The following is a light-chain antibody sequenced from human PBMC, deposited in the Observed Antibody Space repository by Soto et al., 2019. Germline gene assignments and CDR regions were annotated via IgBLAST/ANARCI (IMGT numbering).Light chain of an antibody. J-gene: IGKJ1*01. V-gene: IGKV1-5*03. Sequence: DIQMTQSPSTLSASVGDRVTITCRASQNINTWLAWYQQKPGKAPNLLIYKASTLEGGVPSRFSGSGSGTEVTLTISSLQPDDFATYYCQHYNSFPWTFGQGTKV. CDR2: KAS. CDR1: QNINTW. CDR3: QHYNSFPWT.